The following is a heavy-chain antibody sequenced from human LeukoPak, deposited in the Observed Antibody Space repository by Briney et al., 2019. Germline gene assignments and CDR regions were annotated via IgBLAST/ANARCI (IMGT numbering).Heavy chain of an antibody. D-gene: IGHD3-22*01. J-gene: IGHJ4*02. CDR1: GFTFSSYG. CDR2: IWYDGSNK. V-gene: IGHV3-33*01. CDR3: ARDLAVVVISASFDY. Sequence: QPGGSLRLSCAASGFTFSSYGMHWVRQAPGKGQEWVAVIWYDGSNKYYADSVKGRFTISRDNSKNTLYLQMNSLRAEDTAVYYCARDLAVVVISASFDYWGQGTLVTVSS.